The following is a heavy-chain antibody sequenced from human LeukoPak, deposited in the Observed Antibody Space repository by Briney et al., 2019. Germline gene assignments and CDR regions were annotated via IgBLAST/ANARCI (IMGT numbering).Heavy chain of an antibody. Sequence: SETLSLTCTVSGGSISSYYWSWIRQPPGKGLEWIGYIYYSGSTNYNPSLKSRVTISLDTSKNQFSLKLSSVTAADTAVYHCARASGLPYHAFDIWGQGTMVTVSS. V-gene: IGHV4-59*01. D-gene: IGHD3-9*01. CDR1: GGSISSYY. J-gene: IGHJ3*02. CDR2: IYYSGST. CDR3: ARASGLPYHAFDI.